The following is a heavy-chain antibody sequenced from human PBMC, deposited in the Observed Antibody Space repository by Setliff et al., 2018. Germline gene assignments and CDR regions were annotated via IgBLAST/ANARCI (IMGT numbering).Heavy chain of an antibody. CDR2: ISGSGVST. CDR1: GFTFSSHW. Sequence: PGGSLRLSCAASGFTFSSHWMSWVRQAPGKGLEWVSAISGSGVSTYYADSVKGRFTISRDNSKNTLYLQMNSLRAEDTAVYYCADLPHYSSSWARGIYWGQGTLVTVSS. V-gene: IGHV3-23*01. D-gene: IGHD6-6*01. J-gene: IGHJ4*02. CDR3: ADLPHYSSSWARGIY.